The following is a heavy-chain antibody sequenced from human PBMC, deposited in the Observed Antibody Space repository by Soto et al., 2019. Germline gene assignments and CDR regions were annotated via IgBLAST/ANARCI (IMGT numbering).Heavy chain of an antibody. V-gene: IGHV4-61*01. CDR2: IYYSGST. CDR3: ARDSRGSYQEV. Sequence: PSETLSLTCTVSGGSVSSGSYYWSWIRQPPGKGLEWIGYIYYSGSTNYNPSLKSRVTISVDTSKNQFSLKLSSVTAADTAVYYCARDSRGSYQEVWGQGTTVTVSS. J-gene: IGHJ6*02. CDR1: GGSVSSGSYY. D-gene: IGHD1-26*01.